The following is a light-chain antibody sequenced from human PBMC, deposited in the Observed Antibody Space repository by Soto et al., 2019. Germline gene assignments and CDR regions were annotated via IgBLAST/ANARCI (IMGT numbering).Light chain of an antibody. V-gene: IGKV1-39*01. CDR2: AAS. J-gene: IGKJ5*01. CDR3: QQSYSTTIT. Sequence: DIQMTQSPSSLSASVGDRVTITCRASQSISSYLNWYQQKPGKAPQLLIYAASILQRGVPSRFSGSVSGTDFTLTISSLQPEDFATYDCQQSYSTTITFGQGTRLEIK. CDR1: QSISSY.